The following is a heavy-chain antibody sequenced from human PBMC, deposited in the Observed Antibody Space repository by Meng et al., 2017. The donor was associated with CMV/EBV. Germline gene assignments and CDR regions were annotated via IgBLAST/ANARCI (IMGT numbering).Heavy chain of an antibody. D-gene: IGHD3-22*01. J-gene: IGHJ4*02. Sequence: ASVQVSCKASGYPFTAYYMHWVRQAPGQGLEWMGWINPDSGATNFARNLQGRVTMTRDTSISTAYMELSGLTFDDTAVYYCARGQYYYDSSGYFYWGQGTLVTVS. CDR2: INPDSGAT. CDR3: ARGQYYYDSSGYFY. V-gene: IGHV1-2*02. CDR1: GYPFTAYY.